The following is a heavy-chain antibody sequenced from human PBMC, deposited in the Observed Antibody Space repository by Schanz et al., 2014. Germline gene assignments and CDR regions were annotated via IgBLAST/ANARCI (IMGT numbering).Heavy chain of an antibody. CDR1: EYSFTSYS. Sequence: QVHLVQSGAEVKRPGASVKVSCKASEYSFTSYSMHWVRQAPGQRLEWMGWINTGSGDTKYSQNFQGRVTITRDTSASTAYMELSSLRSEDTAVYSCARSAGRDFWSGYYTRFDYGGQGTLVTVSS. CDR3: ARSAGRDFWSGYYTRFDY. V-gene: IGHV1-3*04. CDR2: INTGSGDT. J-gene: IGHJ4*02. D-gene: IGHD3-3*01.